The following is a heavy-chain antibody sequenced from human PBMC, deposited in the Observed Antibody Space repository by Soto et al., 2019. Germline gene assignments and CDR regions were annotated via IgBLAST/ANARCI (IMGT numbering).Heavy chain of an antibody. J-gene: IGHJ6*02. D-gene: IGHD6-13*01. CDR2: IHPGDSDT. Sequence: GESLKISCQGSGYSFTNYWVGWVRQIPGRGLEWMGIIHPGDSDTRYSPFFQGQVTISADKSISTAYLQWSSLKASDTAMYYCARPRSSSRNYYGMDVWGQGTTVTVSS. CDR1: GYSFTNYW. V-gene: IGHV5-51*01. CDR3: ARPRSSSRNYYGMDV.